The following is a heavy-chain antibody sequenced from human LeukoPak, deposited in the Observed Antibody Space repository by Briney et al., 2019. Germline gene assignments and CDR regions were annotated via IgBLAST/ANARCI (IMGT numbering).Heavy chain of an antibody. D-gene: IGHD3-3*01. Sequence: SSETLSLTCAVYGGSFSGYYWSWIRQPPGKGLEWIGEINHSGSTNYNPSLKSRVTISVDTSKNQFSLKLSSVTAADTAVYYCARTRITIFGVVIPIPAYFDYWGQGTLVTVSS. CDR1: GGSFSGYY. V-gene: IGHV4-34*01. J-gene: IGHJ4*02. CDR3: ARTRITIFGVVIPIPAYFDY. CDR2: INHSGST.